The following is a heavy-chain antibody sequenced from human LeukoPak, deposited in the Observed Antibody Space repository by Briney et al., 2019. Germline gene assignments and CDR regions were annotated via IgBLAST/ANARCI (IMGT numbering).Heavy chain of an antibody. CDR1: GFTFSSYA. D-gene: IGHD3-10*02. CDR2: ISYDGTNK. Sequence: GGSLRLSCATSGFTFSSYAMHWVRQAPGKGLEWVALISYDGTNKYYANSVKGRFTISRDNSKNTLYLQMNSLRAEDTTVYYCARDVPYYYYGMDVWGLGTTVTVSS. CDR3: ARDVPYYYYGMDV. V-gene: IGHV3-30*04. J-gene: IGHJ6*02.